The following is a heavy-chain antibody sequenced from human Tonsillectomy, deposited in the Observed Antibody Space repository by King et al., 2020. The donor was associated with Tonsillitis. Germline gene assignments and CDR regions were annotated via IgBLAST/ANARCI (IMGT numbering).Heavy chain of an antibody. CDR1: GFTFSNYG. V-gene: IGHV3-33*05. J-gene: IGHJ2*01. CDR3: TRYPRSGWYFDL. CDR2: ISYDGSNK. Sequence: VQLVESGGGVVQPGRSLRLSCVASGFTFSNYGMHWVRQAPGKGLEWVTVISYDGSNKYYADSVKGRFTISRDNSKNTLYLQMNSLGAEDTAMYYCTRYPRSGWYFDLWGRGTLVTVSS.